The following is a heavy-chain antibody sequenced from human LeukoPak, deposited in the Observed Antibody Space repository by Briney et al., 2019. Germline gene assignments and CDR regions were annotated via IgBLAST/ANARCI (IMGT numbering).Heavy chain of an antibody. CDR1: GGSFSGYY. D-gene: IGHD5-24*01. Sequence: SETLSLTCAVYGGSFSGYYWSWIRQPPGKGLEWIGEINHSGSTNYNPSLKSRVTISVDTSKNQFSLKLSSVTAADTAVYYCARQEKMATIDYWGQGTLVTVSS. CDR3: ARQEKMATIDY. J-gene: IGHJ4*02. V-gene: IGHV4-34*01. CDR2: INHSGST.